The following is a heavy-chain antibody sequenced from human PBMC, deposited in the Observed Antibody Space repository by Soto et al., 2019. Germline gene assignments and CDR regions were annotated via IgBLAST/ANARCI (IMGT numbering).Heavy chain of an antibody. CDR1: GFTFSSYA. CDR3: ARDHYGGLIDY. D-gene: IGHD4-17*01. CDR2: ISYDGSNK. V-gene: IGHV3-30-3*01. Sequence: QVQLVESGGGVVQPGRSLRLSCAASGFTFSSYAMHWVRQAPGKGLEWVAVISYDGSNKYYADSVKGRFTISRDNSKNTLYLQMNSLRAEDTAVYYCARDHYGGLIDYWGQGTLVTVSS. J-gene: IGHJ4*02.